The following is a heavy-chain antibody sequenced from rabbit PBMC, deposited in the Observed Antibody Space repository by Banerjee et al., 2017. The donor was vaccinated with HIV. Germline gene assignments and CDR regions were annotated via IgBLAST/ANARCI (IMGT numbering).Heavy chain of an antibody. Sequence: QEQLVEYGGDLVQPEGSLTLTCTASGFSFSHYYDMCWVRQAPGKGLEWIACIYGGSSGTTYYASWAKGRFTISKTSSTTVTLQMTSLTAADTATYFCARWGIGYAGYAGYGYATRLDLWGQGTLVTVS. V-gene: IGHV1S45*01. J-gene: IGHJ3*01. CDR1: GFSFSHYYD. CDR2: IYGGSSGTT. CDR3: ARWGIGYAGYAGYGYATRLDL. D-gene: IGHD6-1*01.